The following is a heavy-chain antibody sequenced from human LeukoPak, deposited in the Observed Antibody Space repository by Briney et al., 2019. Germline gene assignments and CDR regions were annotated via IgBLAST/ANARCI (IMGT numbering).Heavy chain of an antibody. D-gene: IGHD3-9*01. CDR3: AKDGGGVRYFDWLVTPDY. J-gene: IGHJ4*02. V-gene: IGHV3-23*01. CDR2: ISCSGGST. CDR1: GFTFSSYA. Sequence: GGALRLSCAASGFTFSSYAMSGVRQAPGKGLEWVSAISCSGGSTYYADPVKGRVTISRDNSKNTLYLQMNSLRAEDTAVYYCAKDGGGVRYFDWLVTPDYWGQGTLVTVSS.